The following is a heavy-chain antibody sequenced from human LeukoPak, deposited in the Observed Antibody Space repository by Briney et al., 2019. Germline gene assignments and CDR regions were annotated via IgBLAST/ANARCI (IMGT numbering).Heavy chain of an antibody. J-gene: IGHJ5*02. CDR3: AKATSGNEDVSEAGGGWFDP. CDR1: GFTFSNYG. V-gene: IGHV3-30*18. D-gene: IGHD2-2*01. Sequence: GGSLRLSWTTSGFTFSNYGMHWVRQAPGKGLEWVAVISFDGSNKFYSDSVKGRFTISRDNSKNTLRLQMESLRPDDTGVYYCAKATSGNEDVSEAGGGWFDPWGQGTLVTVSS. CDR2: ISFDGSNK.